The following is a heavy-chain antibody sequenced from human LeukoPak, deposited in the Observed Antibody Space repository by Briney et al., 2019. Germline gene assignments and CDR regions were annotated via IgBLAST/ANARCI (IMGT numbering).Heavy chain of an antibody. CDR2: IWYDGSNI. CDR3: AKDFVDYYDSSGYPLQAFDI. D-gene: IGHD3-22*01. V-gene: IGHV3-33*06. Sequence: GGSLRLSCAASGLTLSSSGMHWVRQAPGKGLEWVAHIWYDGSNIYYADSVKGRFTVSRDNSKNTVYLQMNSLRAEDTAVYYCAKDFVDYYDSSGYPLQAFDIWGQGTTVTVSS. J-gene: IGHJ3*02. CDR1: GLTLSSSG.